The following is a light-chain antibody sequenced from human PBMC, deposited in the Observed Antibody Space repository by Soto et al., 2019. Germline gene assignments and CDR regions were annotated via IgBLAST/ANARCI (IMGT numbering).Light chain of an antibody. J-gene: IGKJ4*01. CDR3: MQALQTPLT. V-gene: IGKV2-28*01. CDR1: QSVLHSNGYNY. CDR2: LGS. Sequence: DIVMTRSPLSLPVTPGEPASISCRSSQSVLHSNGYNYLDWYLQKPGQSPQLLIYLGSNRASGVPDRFSGSGSGTDFTLKISRVEAEDVGFYYCMQALQTPLTFGGGTKVEIK.